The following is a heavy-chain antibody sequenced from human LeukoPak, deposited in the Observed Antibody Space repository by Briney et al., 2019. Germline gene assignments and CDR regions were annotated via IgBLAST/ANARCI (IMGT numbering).Heavy chain of an antibody. J-gene: IGHJ4*02. CDR2: ISYDGSNK. V-gene: IGHV3-30*04. D-gene: IGHD6-13*01. CDR1: GFTFSSYA. CDR3: ARRRSGTPDY. Sequence: GRSLTLSCAASGFTFSSYAMHWVRQAPGKGVEWVAVISYDGSNKYYADSVKGRFTISRDNSKNTLYLQMNSQRAEDTAVYYCARRRSGTPDYWGQGTLVTVSS.